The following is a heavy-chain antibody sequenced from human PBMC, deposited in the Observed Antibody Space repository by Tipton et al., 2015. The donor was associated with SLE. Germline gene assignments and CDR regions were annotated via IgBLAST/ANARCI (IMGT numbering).Heavy chain of an antibody. CDR2: IYTGAST. CDR1: GGSIIGYY. CDR3: ARGGGSYYDY. J-gene: IGHJ4*02. D-gene: IGHD1-26*01. V-gene: IGHV4-4*07. Sequence: TLSLTCTVSGGSIIGYYWSWIRQPAGKGPEWIGRIYTGASTIYNPSLKSRVTLSSDTSKNQFSLRVRSVTAADTAVYYCARGGGSYYDYWGQGTLVTVSS.